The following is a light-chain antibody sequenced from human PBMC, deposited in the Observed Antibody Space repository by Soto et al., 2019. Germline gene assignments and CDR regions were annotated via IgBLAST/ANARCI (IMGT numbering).Light chain of an antibody. CDR3: AAWDDNLTGWV. CDR1: SSNIGRNT. J-gene: IGLJ3*02. CDR2: GND. Sequence: QSVLTQAPSASGTPGQRVTMSCSGSSSNIGRNTVNWYQQFPGTAPKVLIYGNDQRPSGVPDRFSGSKSGSSASLAISGLQSEDEADYYCAAWDDNLTGWVFGGGTKLTVL. V-gene: IGLV1-44*01.